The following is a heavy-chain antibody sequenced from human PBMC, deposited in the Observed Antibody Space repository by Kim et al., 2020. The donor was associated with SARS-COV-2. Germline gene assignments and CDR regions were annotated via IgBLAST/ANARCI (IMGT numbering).Heavy chain of an antibody. J-gene: IGHJ4*02. V-gene: IGHV3-48*03. D-gene: IGHD3-10*01. Sequence: YVDSVKGRLNMSRDNAKNSLYLQMNSLRTEDTAIYYCAALDSVQVPGGIWGQGTLVTVSS. CDR3: AALDSVQVPGGI.